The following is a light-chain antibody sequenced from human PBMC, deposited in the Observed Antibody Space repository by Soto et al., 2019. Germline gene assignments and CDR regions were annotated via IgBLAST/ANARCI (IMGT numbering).Light chain of an antibody. J-gene: IGKJ5*01. V-gene: IGKV3-20*01. CDR1: QSVGRNY. CDR3: QQYATSPIT. CDR2: GAS. Sequence: ENVLTQSQGTLSLSPGARATLSCRASQSVGRNYLAWFQQKSGQAPRLVIYGASSRAAGIPDRLSGSGSGTDFTLTISRLEPEDFAVYYCQQYATSPITFGQGTRWRL.